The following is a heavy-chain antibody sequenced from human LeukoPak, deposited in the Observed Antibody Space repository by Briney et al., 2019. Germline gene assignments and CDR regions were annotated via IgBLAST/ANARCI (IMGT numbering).Heavy chain of an antibody. CDR3: ARVPQYYDFWSGYYTGVCWFDP. CDR1: GYSISSGYY. J-gene: IGHJ5*02. V-gene: IGHV4-38-2*02. D-gene: IGHD3-3*01. Sequence: SETLSLTCTVSGYSISSGYYWGWIRQPPGKGLEWIGEINHSGSTNYNPSLKSRVTISVDTSKNQFSLKLSSVTAADTAVYYCARVPQYYDFWSGYYTGVCWFDPWGQGTLVTVSS. CDR2: INHSGST.